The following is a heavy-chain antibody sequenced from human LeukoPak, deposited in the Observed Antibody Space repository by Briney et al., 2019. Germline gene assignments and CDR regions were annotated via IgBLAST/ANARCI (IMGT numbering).Heavy chain of an antibody. D-gene: IGHD1-26*01. J-gene: IGHJ4*02. CDR2: TYYNPKWYT. CDR3: ARDPVGGSTIFDY. V-gene: IGHV6-1*01. Sequence: SQTLSLTCAISGDSVSTASRIRQSPSSGLEWLGRTYYNPKWYTDYAVSVSGRTTINPDTSKNQFSLQLSSVTPEDTAVYYCARDPVGGSTIFDYWGQGTLVTVSS. CDR1: GDSVSTAS.